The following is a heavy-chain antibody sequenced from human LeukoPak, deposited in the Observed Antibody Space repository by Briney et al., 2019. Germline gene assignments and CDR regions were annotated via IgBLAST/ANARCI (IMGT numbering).Heavy chain of an antibody. J-gene: IGHJ4*02. CDR3: ARQGYGGNPQGAADY. V-gene: IGHV1-18*01. Sequence: ASVKVSCKASGYTFINYDFSWVRQAPGQGLEWMGWISTYNGNTNYAQKLQGRVTMTTNTSTSTAYMELRSLRSDDTAVYYCARQGYGGNPQGAADYWGQGTLVTVSS. CDR1: GYTFINYD. CDR2: ISTYNGNT. D-gene: IGHD4-23*01.